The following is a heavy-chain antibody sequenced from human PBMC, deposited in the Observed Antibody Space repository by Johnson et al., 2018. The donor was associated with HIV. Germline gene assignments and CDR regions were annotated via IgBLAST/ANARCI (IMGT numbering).Heavy chain of an antibody. Sequence: VQLVESRGVLVQPGGSLRLSCAASGFTVSSNEMSWVRQAPGKGLEWVSAISGSGGSTYYADSVKGRFTISRDNSKNTLYLQMNSLRAEDTAVYYCAKGFGYYGSGSYAFDIWGQGTMVTVSS. CDR3: AKGFGYYGSGSYAFDI. D-gene: IGHD3-10*01. V-gene: IGHV3-23*04. CDR1: GFTVSSNE. CDR2: ISGSGGST. J-gene: IGHJ3*02.